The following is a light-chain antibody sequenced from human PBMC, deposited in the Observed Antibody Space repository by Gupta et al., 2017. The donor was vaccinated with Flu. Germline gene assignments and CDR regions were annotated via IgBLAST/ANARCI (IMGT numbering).Light chain of an antibody. CDR2: ATS. CDR3: QHYGSSPPLT. J-gene: IGKJ5*01. Sequence: TLSLSPGERATLSCRASQSVANNYLAWYQKKPGQAPRLLIYATSNRATAIPDRFSGSGSGTVFSLTISRLEPEDFAVYYCQHYGSSPPLTFGQGTRLEI. CDR1: QSVANNY. V-gene: IGKV3-20*01.